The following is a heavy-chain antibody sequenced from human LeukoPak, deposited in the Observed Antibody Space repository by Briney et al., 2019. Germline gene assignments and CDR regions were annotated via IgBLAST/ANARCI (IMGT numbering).Heavy chain of an antibody. D-gene: IGHD1-7*01. J-gene: IGHJ3*02. CDR1: GDSISGYY. V-gene: IGHV4-4*07. CDR2: VYTSGST. CDR3: ARLITVTTTAFDI. Sequence: TETLSLTCCVSGDSISGYYWTSIRQPAGKGLERIGRVYTSGSTHYTPSLKTRLPMSVDTSKNQFSLKLSSVTAADTAVYYCARLITVTTTAFDIWGQGTMVTVSS.